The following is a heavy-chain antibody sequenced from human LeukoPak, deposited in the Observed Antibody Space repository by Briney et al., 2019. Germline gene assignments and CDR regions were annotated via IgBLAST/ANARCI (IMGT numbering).Heavy chain of an antibody. Sequence: SETLSLTCAVYGGSFSGFHWSWIRQPPGKGLEWIGEINHSGSTNYNPSLKSRVTISVDTSKNQFSLKLTSVTAADTAVYYCARLRVGSGWLHYYYLDVRGKGTPVTISS. CDR1: GGSFSGFH. CDR2: INHSGST. CDR3: ARLRVGSGWLHYYYLDV. V-gene: IGHV4-34*01. J-gene: IGHJ6*03. D-gene: IGHD6-19*01.